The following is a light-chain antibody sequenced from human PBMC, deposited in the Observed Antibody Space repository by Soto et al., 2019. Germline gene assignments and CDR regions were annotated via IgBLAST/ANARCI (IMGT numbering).Light chain of an antibody. V-gene: IGKV4-1*01. J-gene: IGKJ1*01. CDR2: WAS. CDR1: QSVLYSSNNKNY. Sequence: DIVLTQSPDSLAVSLGERATINCKSSQSVLYSSNNKNYLAWYQQKPGQPPKLLIYWASTRESGVPDRFGGSGSGTDSTPTISSQQAEDVAVYYCQQYYSTPWTFGQGTKVEIK. CDR3: QQYYSTPWT.